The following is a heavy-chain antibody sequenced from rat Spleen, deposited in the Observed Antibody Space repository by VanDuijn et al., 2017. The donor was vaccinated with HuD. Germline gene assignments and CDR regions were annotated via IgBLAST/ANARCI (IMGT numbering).Heavy chain of an antibody. J-gene: IGHJ1*01. CDR1: GFTFSNYD. CDR3: ARHRGTYYYDGSYYRYWYFDF. Sequence: EVQLVESGGGLVQPGRSLKLSCAASGFTFSNYDMAWVRQAPTKGLEWVASISPSGGSTYYRDSVKGRFTVSRDNAKSTLYLQMDSLRSEDTATYYCARHRGTYYYDGSYYRYWYFDFWGPGTMVTVSS. V-gene: IGHV5S23*01. D-gene: IGHD1-12*02. CDR2: ISPSGGST.